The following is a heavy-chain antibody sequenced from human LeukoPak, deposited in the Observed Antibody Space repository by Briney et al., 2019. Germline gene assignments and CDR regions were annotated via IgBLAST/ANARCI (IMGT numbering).Heavy chain of an antibody. V-gene: IGHV3-7*01. CDR3: ARDGRPFDI. CDR2: IKQDGSET. CDR1: GFTSSTYW. Sequence: PGGSLRLSCAASGFTSSTYWMSWVRQAPGKGLEWVASIKQDGSETYYVDSVKGRFTLSRDNANNSLYLQMNSLRDEDTAVYYCARDGRPFDIWGQGTMVTVSS. J-gene: IGHJ3*02.